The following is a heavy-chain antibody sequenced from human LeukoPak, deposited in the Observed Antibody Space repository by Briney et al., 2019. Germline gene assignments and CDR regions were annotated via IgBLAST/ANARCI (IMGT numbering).Heavy chain of an antibody. D-gene: IGHD2-2*01. CDR2: IYHSGST. V-gene: IGHV4-39*07. J-gene: IGHJ5*02. CDR1: GGSISSGDYY. CDR3: ARDGPMIVVVPAARFTDP. Sequence: SETLSLTCTVSGGSISSGDYYWGWIRQPPGKGLEWIGSIYHSGSTYYNPSLKSRVTISVDTSKNQFSLKLSSVTAADTAVYYCARDGPMIVVVPAARFTDPWGQGTLVTVSS.